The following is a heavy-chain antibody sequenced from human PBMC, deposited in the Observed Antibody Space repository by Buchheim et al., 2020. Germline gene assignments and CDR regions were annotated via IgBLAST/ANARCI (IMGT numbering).Heavy chain of an antibody. CDR1: GGSISSSSYY. V-gene: IGHV4-39*01. Sequence: QVQLQESGPGLVKPSETLSLTCTVSGGSISSSSYYWGWIRQPPGEGLEWIGTISYSGGTYYNPSLKSRATISVDTSKNQFSLKLSSVTVADMAVYYCARRSRNYWYFDLWGRGTL. CDR3: ARRSRNYWYFDL. CDR2: ISYSGGT. J-gene: IGHJ2*01.